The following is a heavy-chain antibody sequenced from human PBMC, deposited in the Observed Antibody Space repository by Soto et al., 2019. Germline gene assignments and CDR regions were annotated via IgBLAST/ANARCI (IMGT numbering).Heavy chain of an antibody. D-gene: IGHD6-13*01. V-gene: IGHV1-69*06. CDR2: IIPIFGTA. J-gene: IGHJ6*02. Sequence: QVQLVQSGAEVKKPGSSVKVSCKASGGTFSSYAISWVRQAPGQGLEWMGGIIPIFGTANYAQKFQGRVTITADKSTSKAYMEVSSLRSEDTAVYYCASPGAHSSSWYGTRGPRGMDVWGQGTTVTVSS. CDR1: GGTFSSYA. CDR3: ASPGAHSSSWYGTRGPRGMDV.